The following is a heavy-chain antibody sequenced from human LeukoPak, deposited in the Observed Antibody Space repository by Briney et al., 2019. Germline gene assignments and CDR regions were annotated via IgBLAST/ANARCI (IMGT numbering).Heavy chain of an antibody. CDR1: VFTFSTYA. CDR3: AKTLSSGWSGKYYFDY. CDR2: ISGNGDNT. D-gene: IGHD6-19*01. J-gene: IGHJ4*02. Sequence: GGSLRLSCAASVFTFSTYAISCVRQAPGEGLEWVSGISGNGDNTYYADSVKGRFTIYRDNSKSRLSLQMNSLRAEDTAVYYCAKTLSSGWSGKYYFDYWGQGTLVSVSS. V-gene: IGHV3-23*01.